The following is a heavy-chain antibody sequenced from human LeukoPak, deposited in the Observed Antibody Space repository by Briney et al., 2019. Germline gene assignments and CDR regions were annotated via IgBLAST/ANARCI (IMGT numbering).Heavy chain of an antibody. D-gene: IGHD3-3*01. V-gene: IGHV4-59*01. CDR2: IYYSGST. CDR1: GGSISSYY. Sequence: SETLSLTCTVSGGSISSYYWSWIRQPPGKGLEWIGYIYYSGSTNYNPSLKSRVTISVDTSKSQFSLKLSSVTAADTAVYYCARHLPRYDFWSGGGAFDIWGQGTMVTVSS. J-gene: IGHJ3*02. CDR3: ARHLPRYDFWSGGGAFDI.